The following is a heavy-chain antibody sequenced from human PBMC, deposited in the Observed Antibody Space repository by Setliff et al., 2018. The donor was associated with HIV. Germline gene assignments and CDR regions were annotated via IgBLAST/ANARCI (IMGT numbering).Heavy chain of an antibody. V-gene: IGHV4-59*11. Sequence: SETLSLTCTVSGGSISNQYWSWIRQPQGKGLEWIGYIYYSGTTHYNPSLKSRVAMSVDTSKNQFSLDLTSVTPADTAVYYCARLRVSSSSQTFDHWGQGILGTVS. D-gene: IGHD6-6*01. CDR3: ARLRVSSSSQTFDH. J-gene: IGHJ4*02. CDR1: GGSISNQY. CDR2: IYYSGTT.